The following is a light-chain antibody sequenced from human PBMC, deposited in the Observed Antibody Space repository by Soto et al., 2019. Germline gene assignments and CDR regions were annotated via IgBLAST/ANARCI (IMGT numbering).Light chain of an antibody. CDR1: QSISAW. V-gene: IGKV1-5*03. J-gene: IGKJ1*01. CDR2: QAS. Sequence: MTQAGSNMSGPVRSRVGVYFRASQSISAWVAWYQQKPGKAPKLLIYQASLLESGVPSRFSGSGSGTEFTLTICWLQPDALATYFCQLYARAPWTFGQGTKV. CDR3: QLYARAPWT.